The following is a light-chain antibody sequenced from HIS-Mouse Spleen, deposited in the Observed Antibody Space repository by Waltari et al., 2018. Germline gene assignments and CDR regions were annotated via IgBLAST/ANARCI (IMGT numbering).Light chain of an antibody. Sequence: SYELTQPPSVSVSPGQTPRITCSGDALPKKYAYWYQQKSGQAPVLVTYEDSKRPSGIPERFSGSSSGTMATLTISGAQVEDEADYYCYSTDSSGNHVVFGGGTKLTVL. CDR2: EDS. CDR1: ALPKKY. J-gene: IGLJ2*01. V-gene: IGLV3-10*01. CDR3: YSTDSSGNHVV.